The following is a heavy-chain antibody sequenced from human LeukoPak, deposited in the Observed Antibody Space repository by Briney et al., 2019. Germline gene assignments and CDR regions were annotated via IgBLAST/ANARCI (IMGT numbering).Heavy chain of an antibody. V-gene: IGHV1-2*02. CDR1: GYTFTAYY. CDR2: IYPNTGDT. J-gene: IGHJ3*02. D-gene: IGHD2-8*02. CDR3: ARVTGQNNDAFDI. Sequence: ASVKVSCKASGYTFTAYYIHWVRQAPGQGREWLGWIYPNTGDTRFPQKFQGRVTMTRDTSISTAYMELTRLRSDDTAVYYCARVTGQNNDAFDIWGQGTMVTVSS.